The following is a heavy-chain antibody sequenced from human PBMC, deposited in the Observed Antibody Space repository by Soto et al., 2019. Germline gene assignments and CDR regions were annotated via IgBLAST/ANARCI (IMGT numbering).Heavy chain of an antibody. CDR1: GGSISSGGYY. J-gene: IGHJ2*01. V-gene: IGHV4-31*03. Sequence: QVQLQESGPGLVKPSQTLSLTCTVSGGSISSGGYYWSWIRQHPGKGLEWIGYIYYSGSTHYNPSLKSRVTISVDTSKNQFSLKLSSGTAADTAVYYCAREGTQGHWYFDLWGRGTLVTVSS. CDR2: IYYSGST. D-gene: IGHD1-7*01. CDR3: AREGTQGHWYFDL.